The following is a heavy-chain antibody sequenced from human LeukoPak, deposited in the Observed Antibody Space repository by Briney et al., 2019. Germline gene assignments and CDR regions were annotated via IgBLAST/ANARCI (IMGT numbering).Heavy chain of an antibody. CDR3: TKAHLQSSSWYPHGGMDV. CDR2: ISWNSGSI. Sequence: GGSLRFSCAASGFTFDDYAMHWVRQAPGQGLEWVSGISWNSGSIAYAESLKGRFTISRDNAKNTLYLQMNSLRAEDTALYYCTKAHLQSSSWYPHGGMDVWGQGTTVTVSS. V-gene: IGHV3-9*01. D-gene: IGHD6-13*01. J-gene: IGHJ6*02. CDR1: GFTFDDYA.